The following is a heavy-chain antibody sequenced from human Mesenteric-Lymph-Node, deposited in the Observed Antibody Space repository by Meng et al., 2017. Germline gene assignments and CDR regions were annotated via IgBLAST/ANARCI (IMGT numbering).Heavy chain of an antibody. Sequence: QVQLSQWGAGLLKPSETLSLTCAVYGWSFSGYYGSWIRQPPGKGLEWIGEINHSGSTNYNPSLKSRVTISVGTSKNQFSLKLSSVTAADTAVYYCAGSGYDPGYWGQGTLVTVSS. V-gene: IGHV4-34*01. CDR3: AGSGYDPGY. J-gene: IGHJ4*02. CDR2: INHSGST. D-gene: IGHD5-12*01. CDR1: GWSFSGYY.